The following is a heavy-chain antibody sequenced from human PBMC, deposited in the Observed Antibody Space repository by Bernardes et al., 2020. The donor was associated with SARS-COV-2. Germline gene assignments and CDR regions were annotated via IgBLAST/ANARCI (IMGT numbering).Heavy chain of an antibody. V-gene: IGHV4-4*07. J-gene: IGHJ2*01. D-gene: IGHD2-15*01. CDR1: GGSFSNYY. Sequence: SETLSLTCTVSGGSFSNYYWSWIRQPAGKRMEWIGRIYSSGSTNYNPSLKSRVTISVDTSKNQFSLKLSSVTAADTAVYYCARKGGVAAYWYFDLWGRGTLVTVSS. CDR3: ARKGGVAAYWYFDL. CDR2: IYSSGST.